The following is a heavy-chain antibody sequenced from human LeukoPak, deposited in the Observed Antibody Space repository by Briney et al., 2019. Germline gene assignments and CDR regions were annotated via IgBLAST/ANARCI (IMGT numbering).Heavy chain of an antibody. CDR1: GGTFSSYA. D-gene: IGHD2-21*01. CDR2: IIPIFGTA. Sequence: ASVKVSCKASGGTFSSYAISWVRQAPGQGLEWMGGIIPIFGTANYAQKFQGRVTITADESTSTAYMELSSLRSEDTAVYYCARGENCGGDCYPDYFDYWAREPWSPSPQ. CDR3: ARGENCGGDCYPDYFDY. J-gene: IGHJ4*02. V-gene: IGHV1-69*13.